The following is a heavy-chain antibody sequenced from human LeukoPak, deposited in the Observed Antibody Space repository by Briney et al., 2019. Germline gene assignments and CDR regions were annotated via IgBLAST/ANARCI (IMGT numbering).Heavy chain of an antibody. V-gene: IGHV3-48*03. D-gene: IGHD6-19*01. J-gene: IGHJ4*02. CDR1: GFTFSTYE. CDR3: VKGGWFDY. CDR2: ISSSASSI. Sequence: PGGPLRLSCAASGFTFSTYEMNWARQAPGKGLEWVSYISSSASSISYADSVKGRFTISRDNAKNSLYLQMNSLRAEDTAVYYCVKGGWFDYWGQGILVTVSS.